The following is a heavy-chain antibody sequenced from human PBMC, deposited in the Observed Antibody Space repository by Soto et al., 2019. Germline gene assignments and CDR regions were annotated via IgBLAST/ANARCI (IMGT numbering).Heavy chain of an antibody. CDR2: ISPIFPTA. D-gene: IGHD3-3*01. J-gene: IGHJ6*01. V-gene: IGHV1-69*14. CDR3: AIRTSVFGVVAMGGLDL. CDR1: GGTFSSYS. Sequence: QVQLVQSGAELKKPGSSVRVSCQASGGTFSSYSVNWVRQAPGQGLEWMGGISPIFPTADHAQRFQGRVTMTADKSTNTAYMELSSLRSADTAVYYSAIRTSVFGVVAMGGLDLWCQGTTVTVSS.